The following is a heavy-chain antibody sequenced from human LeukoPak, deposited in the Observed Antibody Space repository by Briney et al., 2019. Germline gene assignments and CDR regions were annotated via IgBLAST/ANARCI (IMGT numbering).Heavy chain of an antibody. V-gene: IGHV3-66*04. D-gene: IGHD6-19*01. Sequence: GGSLRLSCAASGFSVSSNYLSWVRQAPGKGLEWVSVLYGTGKTYYADSVKGRFTISRDNSKNTLYLQMNSLRAEDTAVYFCARQRRDTTSGWPGQSEKYFASWGRGTLVTVSS. J-gene: IGHJ4*02. CDR1: GFSVSSNY. CDR3: ARQRRDTTSGWPGQSEKYFAS. CDR2: LYGTGKT.